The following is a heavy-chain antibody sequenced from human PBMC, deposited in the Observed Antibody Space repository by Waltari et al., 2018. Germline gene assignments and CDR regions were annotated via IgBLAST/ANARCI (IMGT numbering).Heavy chain of an antibody. Sequence: EVQLVESGGGLIQPGGSLRLSCAASGFTVSSTYMSWVRQAPGKGLEVVAVIYSGGSTYYADSVKGRFTISRDNSKNTLYLQMNSLRAEDTAVYYCARVGAVITFDYWGQGTLVTVSS. CDR2: IYSGGST. V-gene: IGHV3-53*01. CDR3: ARVGAVITFDY. CDR1: GFTVSSTY. J-gene: IGHJ4*02. D-gene: IGHD3-22*01.